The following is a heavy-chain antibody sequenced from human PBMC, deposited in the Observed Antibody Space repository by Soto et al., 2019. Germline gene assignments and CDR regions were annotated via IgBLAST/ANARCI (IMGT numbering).Heavy chain of an antibody. J-gene: IGHJ6*02. CDR1: GFTFTSSA. Sequence: SVKVSCKASGFTFTSSAVQWLRQARGQRLEWIGWIAVGSGDTRYAQKFQERVTLIWDVSTSTSYMEMSSLRSDDTAMYYCARRGFLDYYGMDVWGQGTTVTVSS. V-gene: IGHV1-58*01. D-gene: IGHD3-10*01. CDR2: IAVGSGDT. CDR3: ARRGFLDYYGMDV.